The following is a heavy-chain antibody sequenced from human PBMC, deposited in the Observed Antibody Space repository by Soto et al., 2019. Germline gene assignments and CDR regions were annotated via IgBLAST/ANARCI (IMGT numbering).Heavy chain of an antibody. J-gene: IGHJ6*03. CDR3: ARTVLGPDLLADSFVDYYYYMDV. CDR2: VYYTGST. Sequence: SETLSLTCTVSGGSISNFYWSWIRQPPGKGLEWIGYVYYTGSTSYNPSLKRRVTFSADSSRGQFSLRLNSVTAADTAVYYCARTVLGPDLLADSFVDYYYYMDVWSQGTTVTVSS. V-gene: IGHV4-59*08. D-gene: IGHD3-16*01. CDR1: GGSISNFY.